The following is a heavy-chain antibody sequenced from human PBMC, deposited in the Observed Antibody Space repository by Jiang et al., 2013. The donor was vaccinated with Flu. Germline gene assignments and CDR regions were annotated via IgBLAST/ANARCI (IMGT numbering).Heavy chain of an antibody. Sequence: GAEVKKPGASVKVSCKVSGYNFSGEALHWVRQAPGQTLEWLGWISGGNGNTKYSQSLQGRVTITRDTSASIGYMELRSLRSEDTALYYCARTRDGDSLDYWGQGTLVTVSS. CDR2: ISGGNGNT. V-gene: IGHV1-3*01. D-gene: IGHD4-17*01. CDR1: GYNFSGEA. J-gene: IGHJ4*02. CDR3: ARTRDGDSLDY.